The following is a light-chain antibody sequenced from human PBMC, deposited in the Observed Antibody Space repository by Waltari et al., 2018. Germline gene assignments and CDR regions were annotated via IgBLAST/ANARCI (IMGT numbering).Light chain of an antibody. J-gene: IGLJ2*01. V-gene: IGLV1-40*01. CDR2: GNS. CDR1: RSNIGAGYD. CDR3: QSYDSSLSGSVV. Sequence: QSVLTQPPSVSGAPGQRVTISCTGSRSNIGAGYDVHWYQPLPGTAPKLLIYGNSNRPSGVPDRFSGSKSGTSASLAITGLQAEDEAEYYCQSYDSSLSGSVVFGGGTKLTVL.